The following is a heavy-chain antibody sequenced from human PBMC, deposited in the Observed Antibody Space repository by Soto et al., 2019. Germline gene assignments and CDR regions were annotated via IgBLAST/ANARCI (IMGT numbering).Heavy chain of an antibody. J-gene: IGHJ6*02. D-gene: IGHD3-10*01. CDR2: IIPIFGTA. Sequence: SVKVSCKASGGTLSSYAISWVRQAPGQGLEWMGGIIPIFGTANYAQKFQGRVTITADESTSTAYMELSSLRSEDTAVYYCARELLSLYGMDAWGQGTTVTFSS. CDR1: GGTLSSYA. V-gene: IGHV1-69*13. CDR3: ARELLSLYGMDA.